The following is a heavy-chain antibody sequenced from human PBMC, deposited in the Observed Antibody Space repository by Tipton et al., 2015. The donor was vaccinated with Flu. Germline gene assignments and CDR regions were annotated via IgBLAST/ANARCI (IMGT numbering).Heavy chain of an antibody. CDR2: IYYSGST. D-gene: IGHD2-21*02. J-gene: IGHJ3*02. V-gene: IGHV4-31*03. CDR1: GGPISSYY. CDR3: ARSCGGDRGEDHDAFDI. Sequence: TLSLTCTVSGGPISSYYWSWIRQHPGKGLEWIGYIYYSGSTYYNPSLKSRVTISVDTSKNQFSLKLSSVTAADTAVYYCARSCGGDRGEDHDAFDIWGQGTMVTVSS.